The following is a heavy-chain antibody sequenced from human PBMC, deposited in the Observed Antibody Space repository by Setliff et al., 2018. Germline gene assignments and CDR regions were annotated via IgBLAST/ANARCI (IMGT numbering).Heavy chain of an antibody. CDR3: ARVQRYKGAFDI. CDR1: GGSISSGTYY. D-gene: IGHD3-9*01. V-gene: IGHV4-31*03. J-gene: IGHJ3*02. Sequence: PSETLSLTCTVSGGSISSGTYYWSWIRQHPGKGLEWIGYLYNSSNTYYNPSLKSRFTISFDTPKNQFSLRLSSVTAVDTAVYYCARVQRYKGAFDIWGPGTLVTVSS. CDR2: LYNSSNT.